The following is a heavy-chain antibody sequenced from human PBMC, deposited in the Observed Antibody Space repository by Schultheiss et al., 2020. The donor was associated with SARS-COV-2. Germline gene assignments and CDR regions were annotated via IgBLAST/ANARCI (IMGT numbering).Heavy chain of an antibody. CDR2: ISGSGGST. Sequence: GGSLRLSCAASGFTFSSYSMNWVRQAPGKGLEWVSAISGSGGSTYYADSVKGRFTISRDNSKNTLYLQMNSLRAEDTAVYYCAKDRAAVAGTGWFDPWGQGTLVTVSS. CDR1: GFTFSSYS. D-gene: IGHD6-19*01. J-gene: IGHJ5*02. V-gene: IGHV3-23*01. CDR3: AKDRAAVAGTGWFDP.